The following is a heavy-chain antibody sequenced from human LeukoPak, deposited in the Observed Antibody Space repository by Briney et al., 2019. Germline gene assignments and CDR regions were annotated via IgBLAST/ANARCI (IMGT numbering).Heavy chain of an antibody. J-gene: IGHJ3*02. Sequence: SETLSLTCTVSGYSISSGYYWGWIRQPPGKGLEWIGSIYHSGSTYCNPSLKSRVTISVDTSKNQLSLNLSSVTAADTAVYYCARRAIYDSSGYYYVDAFDIWGQGTMVTVSS. D-gene: IGHD3-22*01. CDR3: ARRAIYDSSGYYYVDAFDI. CDR2: IYHSGST. CDR1: GYSISSGYY. V-gene: IGHV4-38-2*02.